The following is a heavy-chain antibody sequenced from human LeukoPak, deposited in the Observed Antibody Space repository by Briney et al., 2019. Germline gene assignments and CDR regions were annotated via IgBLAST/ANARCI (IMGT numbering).Heavy chain of an antibody. CDR3: ARELRGTVAGAQFDY. D-gene: IGHD6-19*01. Sequence: GGSLRLSCAASGFTFDDYAMHWVRQAPGKGLEWVSGISWNSGSIGYADSVKGRFTISRDNAKNSLYLQMNSLRAEDTALYYCARELRGTVAGAQFDYWGQGTLVTASS. V-gene: IGHV3-9*01. CDR1: GFTFDDYA. CDR2: ISWNSGSI. J-gene: IGHJ4*02.